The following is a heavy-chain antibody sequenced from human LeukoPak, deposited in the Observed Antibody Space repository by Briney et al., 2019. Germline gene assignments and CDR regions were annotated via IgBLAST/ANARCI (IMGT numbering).Heavy chain of an antibody. CDR2: INPSDSDA. Sequence: GESLKISCKGSGYSFTSYWIGWVRQVPGKGLEWMGIINPSDSDARYSPSFQGQVTISADRSIDTAYLHWRSLKASDTAMYYCVRAWNSDSWGQGTLVIVSS. V-gene: IGHV5-51*01. J-gene: IGHJ4*02. CDR1: GYSFTSYW. CDR3: VRAWNSDS. D-gene: IGHD1-1*01.